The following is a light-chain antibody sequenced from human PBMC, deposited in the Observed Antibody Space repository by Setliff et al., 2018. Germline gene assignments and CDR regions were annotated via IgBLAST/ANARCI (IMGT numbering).Light chain of an antibody. V-gene: IGLV2-8*01. CDR3: SSYAASYNPYV. J-gene: IGLJ1*01. CDR1: SRDIGVYKF. CDR2: EVT. Sequence: QSALTQPPSASGSPGQSLTISCTGTSRDIGVYKFVSWYQQHPGKAPRLIIYEVTKRPSGVPDRFSGSKSGNTASLTVSGLQAEDEADYYCSSYAASYNPYVFGSGTKVTVL.